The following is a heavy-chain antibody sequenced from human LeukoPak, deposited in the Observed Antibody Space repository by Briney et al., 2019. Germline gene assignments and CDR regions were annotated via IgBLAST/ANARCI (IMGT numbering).Heavy chain of an antibody. Sequence: GSLRLSCAASGFTVSGNYMSWIRQPPGKGLEWIGEINHSGSTNYNPSLKSRVTISVDTSKNQFSLKLSSVTAADTAVYYCARLIGSGWPRRFSGFDPWGQGTLVTVSS. CDR1: GFTVSGNY. CDR2: INHSGST. V-gene: IGHV4-34*01. CDR3: ARLIGSGWPRRFSGFDP. D-gene: IGHD6-19*01. J-gene: IGHJ5*02.